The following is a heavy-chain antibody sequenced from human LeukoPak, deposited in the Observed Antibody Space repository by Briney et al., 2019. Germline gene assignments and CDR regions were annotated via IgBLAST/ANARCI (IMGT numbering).Heavy chain of an antibody. CDR2: IYPGDSDT. J-gene: IGHJ3*02. D-gene: IGHD3-10*01. V-gene: IGHV5-51*01. CDR1: GYSFTTYW. CDR3: ATDALRAANAFDI. Sequence: GESLKISCKGSGYSFTTYWIGWVRQMPGKGLEWVGIIYPGDSDTRYSPSFQGQVTISVDKSINTAYLQWSSLKASDTAMYYCATDALRAANAFDIWGQGTMVTVSS.